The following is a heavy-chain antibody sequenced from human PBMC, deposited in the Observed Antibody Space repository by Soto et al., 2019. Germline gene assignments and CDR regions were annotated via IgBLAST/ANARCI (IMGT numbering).Heavy chain of an antibody. CDR3: ATDIIGDYAFDI. CDR2: FDPEDGET. Sequence: ASVKVSCKVSGYTLTDLSMHWVRQAPGKGLEWMGGFDPEDGETIYAQKFQGRVTMTEDTSTDTSYMELSSLRSEDTAVYYCATDIIGDYAFDIWGQGTMVTVSS. CDR1: GYTLTDLS. D-gene: IGHD1-20*01. V-gene: IGHV1-24*01. J-gene: IGHJ3*02.